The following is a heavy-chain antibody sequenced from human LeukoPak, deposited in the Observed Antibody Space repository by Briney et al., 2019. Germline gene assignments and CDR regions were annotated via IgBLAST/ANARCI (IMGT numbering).Heavy chain of an antibody. CDR1: GGYISSYS. D-gene: IGHD3-10*01. Sequence: SETLSLTCTVSGGYISSYSWSWIRQPPGKGLEWIGYIYYSGSTNYNPSLKSRVTISVDTSKNQFSLKLSSVTAADTAVYYCAREKYYYGSGSYFFVGFDPWGQGTLVTVSS. CDR2: IYYSGST. J-gene: IGHJ5*02. CDR3: AREKYYYGSGSYFFVGFDP. V-gene: IGHV4-59*01.